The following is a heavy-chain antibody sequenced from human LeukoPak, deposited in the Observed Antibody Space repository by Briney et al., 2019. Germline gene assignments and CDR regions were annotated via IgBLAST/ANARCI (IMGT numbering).Heavy chain of an antibody. V-gene: IGHV4-34*01. CDR2: INHSGST. Sequence: SETLSLTCAVYGGSFSGYYWSWIRQPPGKGLEWIGEINHSGSTNYNPSLKSRVTISVDTSKNQFSLKLSSVTAADTAVYYCARARLAVAGFDYWGQGTLVTVSS. CDR1: GGSFSGYY. D-gene: IGHD6-19*01. CDR3: ARARLAVAGFDY. J-gene: IGHJ4*02.